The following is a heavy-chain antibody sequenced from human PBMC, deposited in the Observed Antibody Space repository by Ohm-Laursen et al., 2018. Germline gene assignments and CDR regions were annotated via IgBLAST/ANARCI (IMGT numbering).Heavy chain of an antibody. CDR2: IDWDDDK. CDR1: GFSLRTSGMR. Sequence: PTQTLTLTNTFSGFSLRTSGMRVSWIRQPPGKALEWLARIDWDDDKFYSTSLKTRLTISKDTSKNQVVLTMTNMDPVDTATYYCARSLTTANRFDPWGQGTLVTVSS. CDR3: ARSLTTANRFDP. D-gene: IGHD4-17*01. V-gene: IGHV2-70*04. J-gene: IGHJ5*02.